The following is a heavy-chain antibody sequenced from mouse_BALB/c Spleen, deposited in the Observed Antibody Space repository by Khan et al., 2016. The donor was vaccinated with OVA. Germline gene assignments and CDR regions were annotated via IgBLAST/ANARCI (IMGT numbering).Heavy chain of an antibody. CDR3: ASNPFAY. CDR1: GYTFTSYW. CDR2: IDPYDNET. Sequence: VQLHQSGTELVRPGPSVKLSCKASGYTFTSYWMNWIKQRPEQGLEWIGRIDPYDNETHYNQKFKDTATLTVDKSSNTAYMQLTSLTSEDSAVYYCASNPFAYWGQGTLVTVSA. J-gene: IGHJ3*01. V-gene: IGHV1-52*01. D-gene: IGHD6-1*01.